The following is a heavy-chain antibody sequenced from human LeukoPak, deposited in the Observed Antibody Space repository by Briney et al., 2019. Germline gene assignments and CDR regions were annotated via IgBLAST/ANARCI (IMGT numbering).Heavy chain of an antibody. CDR1: GYSISSGYY. Sequence: SETLSLTCTVSGYSISSGYYWGWIRQPPGKGLELIGSINHSGGTYYTPSLKSRVTISVDTSKNQFSLKLNSVTDADTAVYYCARGPEGATNDYDFDYWGQGTLVTVSS. V-gene: IGHV4-38-2*02. CDR3: ARGPEGATNDYDFDY. J-gene: IGHJ4*02. CDR2: INHSGGT. D-gene: IGHD1-26*01.